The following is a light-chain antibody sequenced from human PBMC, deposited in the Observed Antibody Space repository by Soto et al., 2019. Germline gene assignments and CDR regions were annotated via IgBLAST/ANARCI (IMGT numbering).Light chain of an antibody. CDR1: QSVSSSY. Sequence: EIVLTQSPGTLSLSPGERATLSCRASQSVSSSYLAWYQQKPGQAPRPLIYGAPSRAIGIPDRFSGSGSGTDFTLTISRPEPEDFAVYYCQQYGSSPWTFGQGTKVEIK. J-gene: IGKJ1*01. CDR2: GAP. CDR3: QQYGSSPWT. V-gene: IGKV3-20*01.